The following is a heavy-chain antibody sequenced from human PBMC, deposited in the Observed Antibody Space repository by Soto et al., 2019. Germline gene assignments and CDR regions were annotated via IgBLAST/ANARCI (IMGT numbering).Heavy chain of an antibody. D-gene: IGHD3-3*01. CDR1: GFTFSSYS. CDR2: ISGSGGST. CDR3: AKVPYDFWSGYPDAFDI. V-gene: IGHV3-23*01. J-gene: IGHJ3*02. Sequence: GGSLRLSCAASGFTFSSYSMNWVRQAPGKGLEWVSAISGSGGSTYYADSVKGRFTISRDNSKNTLYLQMNSLRAEDTAVYYCAKVPYDFWSGYPDAFDIWGQGTMVTVSS.